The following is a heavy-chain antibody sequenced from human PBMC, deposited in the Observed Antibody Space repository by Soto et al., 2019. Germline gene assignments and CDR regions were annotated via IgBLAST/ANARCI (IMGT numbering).Heavy chain of an antibody. J-gene: IGHJ4*02. CDR3: ARWAAVAEAIDY. Sequence: SETLSLTCTVSGDSISSGAYYWSWIRQHPGKGLEWIGYIYYSGSTYYNPSLESRVTMSVDTSKNHFSLKLSSVTAADTAVYYCARWAAVAEAIDYWGQGTLVTVSS. D-gene: IGHD6-19*01. CDR1: GDSISSGAYY. CDR2: IYYSGST. V-gene: IGHV4-31*03.